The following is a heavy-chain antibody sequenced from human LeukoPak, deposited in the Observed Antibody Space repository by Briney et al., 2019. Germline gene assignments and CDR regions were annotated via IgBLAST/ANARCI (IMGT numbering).Heavy chain of an antibody. J-gene: IGHJ3*02. V-gene: IGHV3-53*01. D-gene: IGHD3-22*01. CDR1: GFTVSSNY. CDR3: AREPYYDSSGSDAFDT. Sequence: GGSLRLSCAASGFTVSSNYMSWVRQAPGKGLEWVSVIYSGGSTYYADSVKGRFTISRDNSKNTLYLQMNSLRAEDTAVYYCAREPYYDSSGSDAFDTWGQGTMVTVSS. CDR2: IYSGGST.